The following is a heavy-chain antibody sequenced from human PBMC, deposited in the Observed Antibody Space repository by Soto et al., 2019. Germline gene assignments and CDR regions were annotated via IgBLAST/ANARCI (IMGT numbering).Heavy chain of an antibody. D-gene: IGHD4-17*01. V-gene: IGHV1-69*01. CDR1: GGTLNSYT. Sequence: QVQLVQSGAEVKKPGSSVRVSCKASGGTLNSYTISWVRQAPGQGLEWMEGIFLVFGKTDYAQKFQGRVTTTADQSTGTAYLDLFSLRSEDTAIYYCSIRNSYGRGDFWGQGTLVTVSS. CDR3: SIRNSYGRGDF. CDR2: IFLVFGKT. J-gene: IGHJ4*02.